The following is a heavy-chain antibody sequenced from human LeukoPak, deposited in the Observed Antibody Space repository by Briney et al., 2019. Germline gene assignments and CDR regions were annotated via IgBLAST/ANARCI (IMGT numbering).Heavy chain of an antibody. CDR2: ISYDGSNK. J-gene: IGHJ2*01. D-gene: IGHD4-17*01. Sequence: GRSLRLSCAASGFTFSSYAMHWVRQAPGKGLEWVAVISYDGSNKYYADSVKGRFTISRDNAKNSLYLQMNSLRAEDTAVYYCAKSTHGDYWYFDLWGRGTLVTVSS. CDR1: GFTFSSYA. V-gene: IGHV3-30-3*02. CDR3: AKSTHGDYWYFDL.